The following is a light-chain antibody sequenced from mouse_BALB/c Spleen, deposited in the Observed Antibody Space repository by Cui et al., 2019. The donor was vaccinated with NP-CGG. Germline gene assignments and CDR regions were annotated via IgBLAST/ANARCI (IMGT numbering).Light chain of an antibody. CDR1: TGAVTTNNY. V-gene: IGLV1*01. CDR3: ALWYSNHWV. CDR2: GTN. Sequence: QAVVTQASALTTSPGETVTLTCRSSTGAVTTNNYANWVQEKPDHLFTGLIGGTNNRTPGVPARFSGSLIGDKAALTIRGAQTEDEAIYFCALWYSNHWVFGGGTKLTVL. J-gene: IGLJ1*01.